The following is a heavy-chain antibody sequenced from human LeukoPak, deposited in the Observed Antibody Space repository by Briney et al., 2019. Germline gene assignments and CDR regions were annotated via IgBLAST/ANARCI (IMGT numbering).Heavy chain of an antibody. Sequence: ASVKVSCKASGYTFTGYGISWVRQAPGQGLEWMGWISAYNGNTNYAQKLQGRVTMTTDTSTSTAYMELRSLRSDDTAVYYCARDPYDILTGYYDPWGQGTLVTVSS. CDR1: GYTFTGYG. CDR2: ISAYNGNT. D-gene: IGHD3-9*01. CDR3: ARDPYDILTGYYDP. J-gene: IGHJ5*02. V-gene: IGHV1-18*01.